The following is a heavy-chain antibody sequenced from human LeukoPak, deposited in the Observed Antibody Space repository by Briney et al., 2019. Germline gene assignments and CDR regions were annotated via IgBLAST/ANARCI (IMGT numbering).Heavy chain of an antibody. Sequence: SETLSLTCTVSGVSTTNGIYYWAWIRQSPGKGLEWIGSVHNVGSTHYNLSLRSRVTMSIDTSKNQFPLRLNSVTAADTAVYYCARHAEYNSGWHFYLDHWGQGILVTVSS. D-gene: IGHD6-19*01. CDR1: GVSTTNGIYY. CDR2: VHNVGST. J-gene: IGHJ4*02. V-gene: IGHV4-39*01. CDR3: ARHAEYNSGWHFYLDH.